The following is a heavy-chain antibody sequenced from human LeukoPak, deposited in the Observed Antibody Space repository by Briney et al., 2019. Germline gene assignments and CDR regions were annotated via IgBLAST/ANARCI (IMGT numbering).Heavy chain of an antibody. Sequence: PSETLSLTCTVSGGSISSGGYYWSWIRQHPGTGLEWIGYIYYSGSTYYNPSLKSRVTISVDTSKNQFSLKLSSVTAADTAVYYCARDGYDFWSGYPSYGMDVWGQGTTVTVSS. CDR2: IYYSGST. CDR3: ARDGYDFWSGYPSYGMDV. V-gene: IGHV4-31*03. J-gene: IGHJ6*02. D-gene: IGHD3-3*01. CDR1: GGSISSGGYY.